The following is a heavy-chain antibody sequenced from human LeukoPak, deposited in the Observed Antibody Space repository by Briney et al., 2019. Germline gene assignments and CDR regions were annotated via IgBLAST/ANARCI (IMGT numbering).Heavy chain of an antibody. V-gene: IGHV3-53*01. CDR2: IYSDNT. D-gene: IGHD5-12*01. CDR1: GFTVSSNS. J-gene: IGHJ4*02. CDR3: ARDGYSSYDY. Sequence: GGSLRLSCTVSGFTVSSNSMSWVRQAPGKGLEWVSFIYSDNTHYSDSVKGRFTISRDNAKNSLYLQMNSLRVEDTAVYYCARDGYSSYDYWGQGTLVTVSS.